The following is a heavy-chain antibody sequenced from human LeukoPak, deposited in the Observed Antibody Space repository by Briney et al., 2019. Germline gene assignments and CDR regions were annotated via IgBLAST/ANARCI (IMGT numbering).Heavy chain of an antibody. J-gene: IGHJ5*02. CDR2: INHSGST. D-gene: IGHD5-18*01. Sequence: PSETLSLTCAVYGGSFSGYYWSWIRQPPGKGLEWIGEINHSGSTNYNPSLKSRVTISVDTSKNQFSLKLSSVTAADTAVYYCARGRIQLWLRGPHWFDPWGQGTLVTVSS. CDR1: GGSFSGYY. V-gene: IGHV4-34*01. CDR3: ARGRIQLWLRGPHWFDP.